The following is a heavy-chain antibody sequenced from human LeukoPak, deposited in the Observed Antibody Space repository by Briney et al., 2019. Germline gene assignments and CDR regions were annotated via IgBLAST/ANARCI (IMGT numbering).Heavy chain of an antibody. CDR3: HPLAFVTN. V-gene: IGHV3-74*01. Sequence: GGSLRLSCAASGFTFSSYWMHWVRQAPGKGLVWVALIKDDGSTTNYADSVKGRFTASRDDAKNTVYLQMSSLRAEDTAVYYCHPLAFVTNWGQGTLVTVSS. CDR2: IKDDGSTT. J-gene: IGHJ4*02. D-gene: IGHD2-8*01. CDR1: GFTFSSYW.